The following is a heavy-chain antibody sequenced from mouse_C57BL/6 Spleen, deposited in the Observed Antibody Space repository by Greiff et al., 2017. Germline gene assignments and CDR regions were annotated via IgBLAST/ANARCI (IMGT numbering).Heavy chain of an antibody. Sequence: EVQGVESGPELVKPGASVKISCKASGYSFTDYNMNWVKQSNGKSLEWIGVINPNYGTTSYNQKFKGKATLTVDQSSSTAYMQLNSLTSEDSAVYYCARLTGTRGYFDYWGQGTTLTVSS. CDR1: GYSFTDYN. CDR2: INPNYGTT. V-gene: IGHV1-39*01. J-gene: IGHJ2*01. D-gene: IGHD4-1*01. CDR3: ARLTGTRGYFDY.